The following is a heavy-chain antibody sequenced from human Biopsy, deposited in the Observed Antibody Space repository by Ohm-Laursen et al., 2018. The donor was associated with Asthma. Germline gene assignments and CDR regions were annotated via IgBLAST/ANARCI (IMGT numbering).Heavy chain of an antibody. CDR1: GFVFRSHA. D-gene: IGHD3-22*01. Sequence: GSLRLSCTASGFVFRSHAMLWVRQAPGKGLEWVSVIYSGGTSHTADSVRGRFTISRDHSKNTLYLQMHSLRAGDTAVYYCARGDSSNWSHYYFDYWGQGTLVTVSS. V-gene: IGHV3-53*01. CDR2: IYSGGTS. CDR3: ARGDSSNWSHYYFDY. J-gene: IGHJ4*02.